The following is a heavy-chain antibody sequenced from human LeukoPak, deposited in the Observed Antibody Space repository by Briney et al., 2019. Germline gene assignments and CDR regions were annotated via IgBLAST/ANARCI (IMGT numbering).Heavy chain of an antibody. V-gene: IGHV1-8*01. CDR1: GYTFTSYV. D-gene: IGHD4-17*01. Sequence: ASVTVSCKASGYTFTSYVINWVRQATGQGLEWMGWMNPNSGNTGYAQKFQGRVTMTRNTSISTAYMELSSLRSEDTAVYYCARGSTVFAFDIWGQGTMVTVSS. J-gene: IGHJ3*02. CDR2: MNPNSGNT. CDR3: ARGSTVFAFDI.